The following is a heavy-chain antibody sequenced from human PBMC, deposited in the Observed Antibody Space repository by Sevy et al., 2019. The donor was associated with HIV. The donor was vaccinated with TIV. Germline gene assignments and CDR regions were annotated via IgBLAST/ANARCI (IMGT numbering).Heavy chain of an antibody. CDR3: ERARLDYEFWSGSYFSRAPWGYKYYAMDV. CDR2: MIPNNGNT. V-gene: IGHV1-8*01. CDR1: GYSITNFD. D-gene: IGHD3-3*01. J-gene: IGHJ6*02. Sequence: ASVKVSCKAAGYSITNFDINWVRQATGQGLEWMGWMIPNNGNTHYAQKFQGRVTMTRSSSANTAYMELSSLTSEDTAIYYCERARLDYEFWSGSYFSRAPWGYKYYAMDVWGQGTTVTVSS.